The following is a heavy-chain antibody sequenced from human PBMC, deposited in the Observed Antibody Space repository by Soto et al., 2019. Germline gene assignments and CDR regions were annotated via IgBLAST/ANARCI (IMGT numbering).Heavy chain of an antibody. CDR1: GFTFSSYG. J-gene: IGHJ6*02. V-gene: IGHV3-30*03. Sequence: GGSLRLSCAASGFTFSSYGMHWVRQAPGKGLEWVAVISYDGSNKYYADSVKGRFTISRDNSKNTLYLQMNSPRAEDTAVYYCARSYCISTSCYYYYGMDVWGQGTTVTVSS. D-gene: IGHD2-2*01. CDR3: ARSYCISTSCYYYYGMDV. CDR2: ISYDGSNK.